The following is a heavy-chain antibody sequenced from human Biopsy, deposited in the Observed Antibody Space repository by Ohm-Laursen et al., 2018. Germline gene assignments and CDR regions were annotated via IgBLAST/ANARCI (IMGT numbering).Heavy chain of an antibody. CDR3: ARGMRTTGWPYFDY. Sequence: SQTPSLTCALSGYSIIPSGPENWSWIRQPPGQGLQYIGFIYSGGNTNYNPSLRSQVTMSVDTSKNQFSLRLNSVTAADTAVYYCARGMRTTGWPYFDYWGQGILVTVSS. CDR1: GYSIIPSGPEN. D-gene: IGHD2/OR15-2a*01. V-gene: IGHV4-61*01. CDR2: IYSGGNT. J-gene: IGHJ4*02.